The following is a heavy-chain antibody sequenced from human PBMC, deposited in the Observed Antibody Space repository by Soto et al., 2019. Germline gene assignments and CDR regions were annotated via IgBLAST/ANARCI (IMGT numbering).Heavy chain of an antibody. CDR1: GFTFGRYN. CDR3: ARHSEHFDSFDP. D-gene: IGHD3-9*01. CDR2: ISTRSTTI. Sequence: GGALRLSCAVSGFTFGRYNMNWVRQAPGKGLEWIAYISTRSTTIYYADSVKGRFTISRENAKNSLYLQMDSLRDEDTATYYCARHSEHFDSFDPWGQETPLDVSS. J-gene: IGHJ5*02. V-gene: IGHV3-48*02.